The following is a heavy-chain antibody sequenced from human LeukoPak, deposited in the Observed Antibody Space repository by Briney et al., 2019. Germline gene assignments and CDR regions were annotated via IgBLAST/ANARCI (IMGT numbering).Heavy chain of an antibody. CDR3: ARDGDGYNSPRLGFDY. D-gene: IGHD5-24*01. J-gene: IGHJ4*02. CDR1: GGTFSSYA. Sequence: ASVKVSCKASGGTFSSYAISWVRQAPGQGLEWMGGIIPIFGTANYAQKFQGRVTITADESTSTAYMELSSLRPEDTAVYYCARDGDGYNSPRLGFDYWGQGTLVTVSS. CDR2: IIPIFGTA. V-gene: IGHV1-69*13.